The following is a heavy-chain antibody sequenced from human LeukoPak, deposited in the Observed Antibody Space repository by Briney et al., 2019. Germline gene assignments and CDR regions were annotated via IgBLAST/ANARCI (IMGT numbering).Heavy chain of an antibody. Sequence: GGSLRLSCAVSGFTVYSNYMSWVRQAPGKGLEWVSAIYSGDDTKHADSVKGRFSIFRDNSKSTLYLQMNSLGVEDTAVYYCVRLDSGWYYFDYWGQGTLVTVSS. D-gene: IGHD6-19*01. CDR1: GFTVYSNY. J-gene: IGHJ4*02. CDR2: IYSGDDT. V-gene: IGHV3-66*04. CDR3: VRLDSGWYYFDY.